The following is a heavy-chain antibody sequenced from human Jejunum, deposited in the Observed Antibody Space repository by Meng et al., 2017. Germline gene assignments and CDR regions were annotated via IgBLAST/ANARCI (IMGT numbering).Heavy chain of an antibody. V-gene: IGHV4-4*02. CDR3: ARAYCTDVSCHDFFDS. D-gene: IGHD2-8*01. Sequence: GELQELGPGLSSPAGTLPPSCVVPASSISSTNWWSWVRQTPGKGLEWIGKIDPSESTHYNPSLKGRVTISADRSKNQFSLRLTSVTAADTAIYYCARAYCTDVSCHDFFDSWGQGTLVTVSS. J-gene: IGHJ4*02. CDR1: ASSISSTNW. CDR2: IDPSEST.